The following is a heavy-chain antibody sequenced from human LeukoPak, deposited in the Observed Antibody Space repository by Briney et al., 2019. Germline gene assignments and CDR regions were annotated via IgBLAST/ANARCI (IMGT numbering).Heavy chain of an antibody. J-gene: IGHJ4*02. CDR3: ARDEDTDILTGNERFDY. D-gene: IGHD3-9*01. CDR2: ISANNGNT. V-gene: IGHV1-18*01. Sequence: EASVTVSCMASGYTFTNYGIIWVRQAPGQGLEWMGWISANNGNTNYAQHLQGRVTMTTDSSTSTAYMELRSLRSDDTAVYYCARDEDTDILTGNERFDYWGQGTLVIVSS. CDR1: GYTFTNYG.